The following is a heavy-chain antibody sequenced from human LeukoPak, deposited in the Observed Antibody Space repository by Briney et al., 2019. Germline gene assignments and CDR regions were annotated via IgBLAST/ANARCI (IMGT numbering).Heavy chain of an antibody. CDR2: ITASGGNT. J-gene: IGHJ4*02. D-gene: IGHD5-18*01. Sequence: GGSLRLSCAASRFTFSSYAMGWARQAPGKGLEWASAITASGGNTYYADSVKGRFTISRDNSKNTLYLQVNSLRAEDTAVYYCAKGNGYSYGRYYFDYLVQGTLVTVSS. CDR3: AKGNGYSYGRYYFDY. V-gene: IGHV3-23*01. CDR1: RFTFSSYA.